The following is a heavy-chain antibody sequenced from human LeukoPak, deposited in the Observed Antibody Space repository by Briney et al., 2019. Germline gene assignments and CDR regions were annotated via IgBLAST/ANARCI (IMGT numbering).Heavy chain of an antibody. V-gene: IGHV1-46*01. J-gene: IGHJ4*02. Sequence: ASVKVSCKASGYTFTSYYMHWVRQAPGQGLGWMGIINPSGGSTSYAQKFQGRVTMTRDTSTSTVYMELSSLRSEDTAVYYCAREDVDYYGSGSYPDYWGQGTLVTVSS. CDR2: INPSGGST. D-gene: IGHD3-10*01. CDR1: GYTFTSYY. CDR3: AREDVDYYGSGSYPDY.